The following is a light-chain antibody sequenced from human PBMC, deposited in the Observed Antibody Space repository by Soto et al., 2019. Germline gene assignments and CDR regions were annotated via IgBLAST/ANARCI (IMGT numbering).Light chain of an antibody. J-gene: IGKJ1*01. CDR1: QSVSSSY. CDR3: QQYGSSPGWT. CDR2: GAS. V-gene: IGKV3-20*01. Sequence: EIVLTQSPGTLSLSPGERATLSCRASQSVSSSYLAWYQQKPGQAPRLLIYGASSRATGIPDRFRGSGSGADFTLTISRLGPEDFAVYYCQQYGSSPGWTFTQVTNVDIK.